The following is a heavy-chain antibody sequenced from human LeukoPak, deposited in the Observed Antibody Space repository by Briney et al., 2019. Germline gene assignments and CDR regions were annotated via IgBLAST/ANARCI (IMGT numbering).Heavy chain of an antibody. V-gene: IGHV4-39*07. CDR2: IYYSGST. Sequence: SETLSLTCTVSGGSISSSSYYWGWIRQPPGKGLEWIGSIYYSGSTYYNPSLKSRVTISVDTSKNQFSLKLSSVTAADTAVYYCARMAAAGTSHFFDLWGQGTLVTVSS. D-gene: IGHD6-13*01. CDR3: ARMAAAGTSHFFDL. J-gene: IGHJ4*02. CDR1: GGSISSSSYY.